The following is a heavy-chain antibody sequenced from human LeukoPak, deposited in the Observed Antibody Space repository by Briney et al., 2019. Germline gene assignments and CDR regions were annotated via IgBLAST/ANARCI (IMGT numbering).Heavy chain of an antibody. CDR3: ARGGSYYDSSGYYYVGFDY. Sequence: PGGSLRLSCAASGFTFTNYVMTWVRQAPGKGLEWVSGISGNGFTTFYADSVRGRFTISRDNSKNTIYLQMNSLRAEDTAVYYCARGGSYYDSSGYYYVGFDYWGQGTLVTVSS. J-gene: IGHJ4*02. V-gene: IGHV3-23*01. CDR1: GFTFTNYV. D-gene: IGHD3-22*01. CDR2: ISGNGFTT.